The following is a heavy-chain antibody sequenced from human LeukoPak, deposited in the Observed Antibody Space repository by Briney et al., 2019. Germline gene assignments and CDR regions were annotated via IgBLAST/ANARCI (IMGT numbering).Heavy chain of an antibody. CDR2: IYHSGGT. J-gene: IGHJ3*02. CDR1: GGSISSGGYS. D-gene: IGHD3-9*01. Sequence: SETLSLTCAVSGGSISSGGYSWSWIRQPPGKGLEWIGYIYHSGGTYYNPSLKSRVTISVDRSKNQFSLKLSSVTAADTAVYYCATSRAYYDILTGYSDPDAFDIWGQGTMVIVSS. CDR3: ATSRAYYDILTGYSDPDAFDI. V-gene: IGHV4-30-2*01.